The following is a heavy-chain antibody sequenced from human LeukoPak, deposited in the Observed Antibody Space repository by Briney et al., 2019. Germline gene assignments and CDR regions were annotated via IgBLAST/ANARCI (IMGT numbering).Heavy chain of an antibody. J-gene: IGHJ4*02. CDR2: ISSSSSYI. CDR1: GFTFSSYS. CDR3: ARVGGYCSGGSCFHDDY. Sequence: GGSLRLSCAASGFTFSSYSMNWVRQAPGKGLEWVSSISSSSSYIYYADSVKGRFTIPRDNAKNSLYLQMNSLRAEDTAVYYCARVGGYCSGGSCFHDDYWGQGTLVTVSS. V-gene: IGHV3-21*01. D-gene: IGHD2-15*01.